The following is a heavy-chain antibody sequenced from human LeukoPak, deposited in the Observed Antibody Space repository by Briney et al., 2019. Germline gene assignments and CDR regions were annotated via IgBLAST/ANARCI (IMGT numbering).Heavy chain of an antibody. V-gene: IGHV4-4*07. CDR3: ARDFPPGVAARRNWFDP. Sequence: SETLSLTCTVSGGSISSYYWSWIRQPAGKGLEWIGRIYTSGSTNYNPSLKSRVTMSVDTSKNQFSPKLSSVTAADTAVYYCARDFPPGVAARRNWFDPWGQGTLVTVSS. D-gene: IGHD6-6*01. CDR2: IYTSGST. CDR1: GGSISSYY. J-gene: IGHJ5*02.